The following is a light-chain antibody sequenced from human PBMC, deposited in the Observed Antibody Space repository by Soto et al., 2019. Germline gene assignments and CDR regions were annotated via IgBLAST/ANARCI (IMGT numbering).Light chain of an antibody. J-gene: IGKJ1*01. CDR2: AAS. Sequence: DIQMTQSPSSLSASVGDRLTITCRASQSISTYLNWYQQKPGTAPKLLISAASSLQSGVPSRFSGSGSGTDFTLTISSLQPEDFAVYYCQQRGNWPKTFGQGTKVDIK. V-gene: IGKV1-39*01. CDR1: QSISTY. CDR3: QQRGNWPKT.